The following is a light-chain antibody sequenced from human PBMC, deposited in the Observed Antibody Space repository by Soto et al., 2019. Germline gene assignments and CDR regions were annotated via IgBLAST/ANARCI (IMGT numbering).Light chain of an antibody. V-gene: IGLV2-23*01. J-gene: IGLJ3*02. Sequence: QPASVSGSPGQSITISCTGTSSDVGNYDLVSWYQHHPGEAPKLMIYEATRRPSGISDRFSGSKSGNTASLTISGLQAEDEAHYYCCSYAGSNSWVFGGGTKLTVL. CDR2: EAT. CDR1: SSDVGNYDL. CDR3: CSYAGSNSWV.